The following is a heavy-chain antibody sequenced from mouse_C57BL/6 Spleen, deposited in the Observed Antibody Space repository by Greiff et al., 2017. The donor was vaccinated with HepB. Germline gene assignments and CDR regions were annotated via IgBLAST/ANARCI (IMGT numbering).Heavy chain of an antibody. Sequence: QVQLQQSGAELVKPGASVKLSCKASGYTFTEYTIHWVKQRSGQGLEWIGWFYPGSGSIKYNEKFKDKATLTADKSSSTVYMELIRWPSEDSAVYFCSRHEEAYYSNYEFAYWGQGTLVTVSA. CDR1: GYTFTEYT. J-gene: IGHJ3*01. V-gene: IGHV1-62-2*01. CDR3: SRHEEAYYSNYEFAY. D-gene: IGHD2-5*01. CDR2: FYPGSGSI.